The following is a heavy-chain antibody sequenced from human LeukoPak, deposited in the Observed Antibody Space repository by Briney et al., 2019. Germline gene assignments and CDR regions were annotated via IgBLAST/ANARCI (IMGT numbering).Heavy chain of an antibody. CDR3: ARDNLAPSGVKYFHL. CDR1: GGTFSFYS. Sequence: SVKVSCKASGGTFSFYSLNWVRQAPGQGLEWMGGIIPKFGSTNYAQKFHDRLSITTDESTTTAYMELSNLRSEDTALYFCARDNLAPSGVKYFHLWGPGTLVTVSS. D-gene: IGHD3-16*02. CDR2: IIPKFGST. J-gene: IGHJ1*01. V-gene: IGHV1-69*05.